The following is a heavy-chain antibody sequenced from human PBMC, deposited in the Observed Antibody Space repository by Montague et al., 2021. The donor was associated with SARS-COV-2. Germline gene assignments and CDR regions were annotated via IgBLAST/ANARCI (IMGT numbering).Heavy chain of an antibody. J-gene: IGHJ5*02. V-gene: IGHV4-59*11. CDR3: ARAVSVRRAVNWFDP. D-gene: IGHD3-10*01. Sequence: SETLSLTCTVSGGSMSDHYWAWIRQPPGKGLEWLAYIYYSGSINSNASLKSRVTMSVDTSKNQFSLKLTSVTAADTAVYYCARAVSVRRAVNWFDPWGQGTLATVSS. CDR1: GGSMSDHY. CDR2: IYYSGSI.